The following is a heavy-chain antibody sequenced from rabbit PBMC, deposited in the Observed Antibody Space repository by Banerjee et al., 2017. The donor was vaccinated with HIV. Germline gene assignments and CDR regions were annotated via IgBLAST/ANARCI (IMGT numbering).Heavy chain of an antibody. V-gene: IGHV1S40*01. CDR3: AKSVWSPAWNL. CDR1: GFSFSGNA. J-gene: IGHJ4*01. D-gene: IGHD3-1*01. Sequence: QSLEESGGGLVQPEGSLTLTCTASGFSFSGNAMCWVRQAPGKRPEWIACIYPGGGSSHYASWAKGRFTISKASSTTVTLQMTSLTAADTATYFCAKSVWSPAWNLWGPGTLVTVS. CDR2: IYPGGGSS.